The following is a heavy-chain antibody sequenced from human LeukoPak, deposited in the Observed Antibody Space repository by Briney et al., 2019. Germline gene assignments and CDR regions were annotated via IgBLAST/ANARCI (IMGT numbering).Heavy chain of an antibody. CDR3: AREPDTAMVAIDY. CDR1: GDSISSSNYY. J-gene: IGHJ4*02. Sequence: PSETLSLTCTVSGDSISSSNYYWGWIRQPLGKGLEWIGTIYYSGNTYYNPSLKSRVTISVDTSKNQFSLKLSSVTAADTAVYYCAREPDTAMVAIDYWGQGTLVTVSS. V-gene: IGHV4-39*07. CDR2: IYYSGNT. D-gene: IGHD5-18*01.